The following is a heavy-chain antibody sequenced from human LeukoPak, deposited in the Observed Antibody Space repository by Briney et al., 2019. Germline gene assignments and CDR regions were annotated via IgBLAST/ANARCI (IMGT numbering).Heavy chain of an antibody. CDR2: IYYSGST. CDR3: ARGGYDYVWGSYRPYYFDY. V-gene: IGHV4-59*12. D-gene: IGHD3-16*02. J-gene: IGHJ4*02. Sequence: SETLSLTCTVSGGSISSYYWSWIRQPPGKGLEWIGYIYYSGSTNYNPSLKSRVTISVDTSKNQFSLKLSSVTAADTAVYYCARGGYDYVWGSYRPYYFDYWGQGTLVTVSS. CDR1: GGSISSYY.